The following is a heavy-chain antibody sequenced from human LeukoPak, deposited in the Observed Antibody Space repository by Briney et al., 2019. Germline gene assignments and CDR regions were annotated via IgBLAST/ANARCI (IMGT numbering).Heavy chain of an antibody. D-gene: IGHD6-13*01. V-gene: IGHV4-59*01. CDR3: ARDLSSSWYNWFDP. CDR2: IYYSGST. Sequence: SETLSLTCTVSGGSISSYYWSWIRQPPGKGLEWIGCIYYSGSTNYNPSFKGRVTISVDTSKNQFSLKLSSVTAADTAVYYCARDLSSSWYNWFDPWGQGTLVTVSS. J-gene: IGHJ5*02. CDR1: GGSISSYY.